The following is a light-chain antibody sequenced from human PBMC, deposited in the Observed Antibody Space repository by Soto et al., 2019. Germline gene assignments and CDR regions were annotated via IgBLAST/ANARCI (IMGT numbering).Light chain of an antibody. CDR1: QSVSSN. CDR2: GAS. CDR3: QQYNNWPPVWT. Sequence: EIVMTPSPATLSVSPVERATLSCRASQSVSSNLAWYQQKPGQAPRLLIYGASTRATGIPARFSGSGSGTEFTLTISSLQSEDFAVYYCQQYNNWPPVWTFGQGTKVDIK. V-gene: IGKV3-15*01. J-gene: IGKJ1*01.